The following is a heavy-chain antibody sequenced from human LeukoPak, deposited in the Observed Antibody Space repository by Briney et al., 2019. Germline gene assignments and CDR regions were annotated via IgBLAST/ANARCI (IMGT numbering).Heavy chain of an antibody. CDR3: GRAFPPLRTSSAGDL. Sequence: GGSLRLSCSTSGFTFSDYDMNWVRQAPGKGLEWVSSISGLSTHIYYGDSVKGRFSISRDNAKNSVYLQMNSLGVEDTAIYYCGRAFPPLRTSSAGDLWGQGILVTVSS. D-gene: IGHD3-16*01. CDR1: GFTFSDYD. CDR2: ISGLSTHI. V-gene: IGHV3-69-1*02. J-gene: IGHJ4*02.